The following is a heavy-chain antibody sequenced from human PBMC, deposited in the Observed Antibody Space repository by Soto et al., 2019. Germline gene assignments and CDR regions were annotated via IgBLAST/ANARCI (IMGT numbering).Heavy chain of an antibody. J-gene: IGHJ3*02. CDR1: GGSISSGGYY. CDR2: IYYSGST. Sequence: SETLSLTCTVSGGSISSGGYYWSWIRQHPGKGLEWIGYIYYSGSTYYNPSLKSRVTISVDTSKNQFSLKLSSVTAADTAVYYCARDNHDAFDIWGQGTMVTVSS. V-gene: IGHV4-31*03. CDR3: ARDNHDAFDI.